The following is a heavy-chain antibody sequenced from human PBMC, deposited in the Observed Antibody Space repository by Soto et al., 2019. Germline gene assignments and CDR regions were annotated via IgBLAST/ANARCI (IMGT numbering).Heavy chain of an antibody. CDR2: IYYSGST. CDR1: GGSISSGGYY. CDR3: ARDMGGYFYFDL. Sequence: PSETLSLTCTVSGGSISSGGYYWSWIRQHPGKGLEWIGYIYYSGSTYYNPSLKSRVTISVDTSKNQFSLKLSSVTAADTGVYYCARDMGGYFYFDLWGQGTLVTV. J-gene: IGHJ4*02. V-gene: IGHV4-31*03. D-gene: IGHD3-22*01.